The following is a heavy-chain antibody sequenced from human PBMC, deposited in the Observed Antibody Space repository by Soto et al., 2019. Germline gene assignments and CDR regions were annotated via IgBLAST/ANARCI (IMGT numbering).Heavy chain of an antibody. J-gene: IGHJ4*02. D-gene: IGHD2-21*02. Sequence: GASVKVSCKASGYSFTSYAMHWVRQAPGQRLEWMGRINVGNGNTKYSQKFQGRVTITRDTSASTAYMELSSLTSEDTAVYYCARAVYCGGDCYARDYWGQGALVTVSS. CDR1: GYSFTSYA. CDR3: ARAVYCGGDCYARDY. V-gene: IGHV1-3*01. CDR2: INVGNGNT.